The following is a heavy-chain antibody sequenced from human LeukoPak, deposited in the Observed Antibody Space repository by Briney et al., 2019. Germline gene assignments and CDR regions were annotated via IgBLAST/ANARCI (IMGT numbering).Heavy chain of an antibody. Sequence: GGSLRLSCAASGFTFSSYAMSWVRQAPGKGLEWVSAISGSGGSTYYADSVKGRFTISRDNYKNTLYLQMDSLRAEDTAVYYCATDSPETAAFDYWGQGTLVTVSS. J-gene: IGHJ4*02. CDR1: GFTFSSYA. CDR2: ISGSGGST. V-gene: IGHV3-23*01. D-gene: IGHD1-1*01. CDR3: ATDSPETAAFDY.